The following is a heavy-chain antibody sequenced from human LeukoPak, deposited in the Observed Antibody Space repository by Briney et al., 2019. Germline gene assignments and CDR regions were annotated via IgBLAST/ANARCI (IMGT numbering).Heavy chain of an antibody. Sequence: GASVKLSCKASGATFSSYAISWVRQAPGQGLEWMGGIIPIFGTANYAQKFQGRVTITADESTSTAYMELSSLRSEDTAVYYCARERGIVVVPAAISWFDPWGQGTLVTVSS. D-gene: IGHD2-2*02. J-gene: IGHJ5*02. CDR1: GATFSSYA. V-gene: IGHV1-69*13. CDR2: IIPIFGTA. CDR3: ARERGIVVVPAAISWFDP.